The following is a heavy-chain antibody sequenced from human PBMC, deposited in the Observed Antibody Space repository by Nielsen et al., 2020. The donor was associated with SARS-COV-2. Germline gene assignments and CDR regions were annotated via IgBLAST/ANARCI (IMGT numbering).Heavy chain of an antibody. D-gene: IGHD6-19*01. V-gene: IGHV3-30-3*01. CDR2: ISYDGSNK. CDR1: GFTFSSYA. Sequence: GGSLRLSCAASGFTFSSYAMHWVRQAPGKGLEWVAVISYDGSNKYYADSVKGRFTISRDNSKTTLYLQMNSLRAEDTAVYYCAKGVHQWLETYYYYYYGMDVWGQGTTVTVSS. CDR3: AKGVHQWLETYYYYYYGMDV. J-gene: IGHJ6*02.